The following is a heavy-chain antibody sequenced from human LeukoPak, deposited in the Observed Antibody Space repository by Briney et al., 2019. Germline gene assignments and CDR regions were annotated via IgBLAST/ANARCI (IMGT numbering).Heavy chain of an antibody. D-gene: IGHD5-18*01. CDR1: GFSFRNYG. J-gene: IGHJ2*01. CDR2: ISDDGRNK. V-gene: IGHV3-30*18. Sequence: PGGSLRLSCAASGFSFRNYGMHWVRQAPGKGLEWVAVISDDGRNKYYADSVRGRFTFSRDNSKNMLYLQMNNLRPEDTAVYHCAKDADTATIIYWYFDLWGRGTLVTVSS. CDR3: AKDADTATIIYWYFDL.